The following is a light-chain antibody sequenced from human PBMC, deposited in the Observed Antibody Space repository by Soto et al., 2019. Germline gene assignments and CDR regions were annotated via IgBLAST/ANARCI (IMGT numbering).Light chain of an antibody. CDR2: TNN. Sequence: QPVLTQSPSASGTPGQRVTISCSGSSSNIGRNTVNWFQQLPGTAPKLLIYTNNQRPSGVPDRFSGSKSGTSASLAISGLQSDDEADYYCAAGDDSLNAWVFGGGTKVTVL. CDR3: AAGDDSLNAWV. J-gene: IGLJ3*02. CDR1: SSNIGRNT. V-gene: IGLV1-44*01.